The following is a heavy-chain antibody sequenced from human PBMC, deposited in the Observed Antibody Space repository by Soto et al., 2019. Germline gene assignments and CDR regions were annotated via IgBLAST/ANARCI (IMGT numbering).Heavy chain of an antibody. CDR1: GLPFSSYG. J-gene: IGHJ6*01. CDR2: ISSDGSQK. Sequence: QVQLVQSGGGVVQPGKSLRLSCAASGLPFSSYGMHWVRQAPGKGLEWVAVISSDGSQKYFADSVKGRFSISRDNSKNGLYPEIDRPPTEDTGVYFFAEPSNYGFWSGSGVFYGFDGWGQGNTVNVSP. V-gene: IGHV3-30*18. CDR3: AEPSNYGFWSGSGVFYGFDG. D-gene: IGHD3-3*01.